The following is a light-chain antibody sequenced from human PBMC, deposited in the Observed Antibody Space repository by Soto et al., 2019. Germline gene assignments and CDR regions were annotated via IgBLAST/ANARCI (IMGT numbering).Light chain of an antibody. CDR2: DTS. J-gene: IGKJ5*01. CDR1: HSISSGY. Sequence: EIVLTQSPGTLSLSPGERATLSCRASHSISSGYLGWYQQKPGQAPRLLIYDTSTRATGIPARFSGSGSGTEFTLTISSLQSEDFAVYYCQQYSNWPPITFGQGTRLEI. CDR3: QQYSNWPPIT. V-gene: IGKV3-15*01.